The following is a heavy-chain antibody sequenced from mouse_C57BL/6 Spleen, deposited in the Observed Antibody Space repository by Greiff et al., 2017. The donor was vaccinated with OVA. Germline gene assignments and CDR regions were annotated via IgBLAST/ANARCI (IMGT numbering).Heavy chain of an antibody. CDR2: IYPGGGYT. J-gene: IGHJ2*01. CDR1: GYTFTNYW. D-gene: IGHD2-3*01. CDR3: ARYDDGYSFDY. V-gene: IGHV1-63*01. Sequence: QVQLKESGAELVRPGTSVKMSCKASGYTFTNYWIGWAKQRPGHGLEWIGDIYPGGGYTNYNEKFKGKATLTADKSSSTAYMQFSSLTSEDSAIYYCARYDDGYSFDYWGQGTTLTVSS.